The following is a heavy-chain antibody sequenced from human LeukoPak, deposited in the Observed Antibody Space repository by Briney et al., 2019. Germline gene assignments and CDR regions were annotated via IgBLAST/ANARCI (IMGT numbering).Heavy chain of an antibody. V-gene: IGHV4-59*01. Sequence: SETLSLTCTVSGGSISSYYWSWIRQPPGKGLEWIGYIYYSGSTNYNPSLKSRVTISVDTSKNQFSLKLSSVTAADTAVYYCAGGGLAYYFDYWGQGTLVTVSS. CDR3: AGGGLAYYFDY. CDR2: IYYSGST. D-gene: IGHD6-19*01. J-gene: IGHJ4*02. CDR1: GGSISSYY.